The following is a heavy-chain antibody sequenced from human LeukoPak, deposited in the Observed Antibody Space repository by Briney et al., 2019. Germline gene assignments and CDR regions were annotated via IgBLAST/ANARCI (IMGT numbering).Heavy chain of an antibody. Sequence: GGSLRLSCVASGFTFSRFELNWVRQAPGKGLEWVSHISTGTYIAYADSVKGRFTISRDNARNSLYLEMNSLRAQDTAVYYCTREQDREAAATIVGDYWGQGTLVTVSS. J-gene: IGHJ4*02. CDR1: GFTFSRFE. D-gene: IGHD3-22*01. CDR3: TREQDREAAATIVGDY. V-gene: IGHV3-48*03. CDR2: ISTGTYI.